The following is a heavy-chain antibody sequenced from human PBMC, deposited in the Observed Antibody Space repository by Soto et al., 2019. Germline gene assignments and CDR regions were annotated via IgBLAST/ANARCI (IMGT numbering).Heavy chain of an antibody. CDR3: ARHSGYDYVFDY. CDR2: INPNNGDT. J-gene: IGHJ4*02. Sequence: PGASVKVSCKASGYTFTGYYIHWVRQAPGQGLEWMGWINPNNGDTNYAQKFQGRVTMTRDTSTSTAYMELSSLRFDDTAVYYCARHSGYDYVFDYWGQGTLVTVSS. CDR1: GYTFTGYY. D-gene: IGHD5-12*01. V-gene: IGHV1-2*02.